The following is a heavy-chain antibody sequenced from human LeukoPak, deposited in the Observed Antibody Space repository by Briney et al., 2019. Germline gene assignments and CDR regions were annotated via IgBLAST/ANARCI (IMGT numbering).Heavy chain of an antibody. CDR2: IYHSGST. CDR3: AKGGNSEYSSSSY. Sequence: SSETLSLTCAVSGYSISSGYYWGWIRQPPGKGLEWIGSIYHSGSTYYNPSLKSRVTISVDTSKNQFSLKLNSVTAADTAVYYCAKGGNSEYSSSSYWGQGTLVTVSS. D-gene: IGHD6-6*01. J-gene: IGHJ4*02. CDR1: GYSISSGYY. V-gene: IGHV4-38-2*01.